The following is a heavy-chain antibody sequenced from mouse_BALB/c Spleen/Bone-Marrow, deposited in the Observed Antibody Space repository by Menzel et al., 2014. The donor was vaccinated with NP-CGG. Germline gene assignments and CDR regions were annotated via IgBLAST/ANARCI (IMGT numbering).Heavy chain of an antibody. CDR1: GFTFSSFG. CDR3: VSLRDYDAPFAY. D-gene: IGHD2-4*01. J-gene: IGHJ3*01. CDR2: ISSGSNTI. Sequence: EVMLVESGGGLVQPGGSRKLSCATSGFTFSSFGMHWVRQAPEKGLGWDAYISSGSNTIYYADTMKGRFTLSRDNPKNTLFLQMTSLRSEDTAIYYCVSLRDYDAPFAYWGQGTLVTVSA. V-gene: IGHV5-17*02.